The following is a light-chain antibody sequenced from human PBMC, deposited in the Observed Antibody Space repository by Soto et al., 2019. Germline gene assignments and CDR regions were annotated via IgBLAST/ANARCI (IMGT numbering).Light chain of an antibody. CDR1: QSISSW. CDR3: QHYNTYPWT. CDR2: DAS. J-gene: IGKJ1*01. V-gene: IGKV1-5*01. Sequence: DIQMTQSPSTLSASVGDSVTITCRASQSISSWLAWYQQKPGIAPKLLIYDASSLESGVPSRFSGSGSGTEFTLTISSLQPDDFASYYCQHYNTYPWTFGQGTKVDIK.